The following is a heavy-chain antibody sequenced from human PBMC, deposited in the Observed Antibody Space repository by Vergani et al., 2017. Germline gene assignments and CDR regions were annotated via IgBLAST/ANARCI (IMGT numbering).Heavy chain of an antibody. CDR1: GFTFSSYS. CDR2: IGWDGGST. CDR3: AKEVVSASIYENGMDV. D-gene: IGHD2-2*01. J-gene: IGHJ6*02. V-gene: IGHV3-43D*03. Sequence: EVQLLESGGDLVQPGGSLRLSCAASGFTFSSYSMNWVRQAPGKGLEWVSVIGWDGGSTSYADSVKGRFTISRVDSKSSLFLQMNSLRPEDTAVYYCAKEVVSASIYENGMDVWGQGTTVTVSS.